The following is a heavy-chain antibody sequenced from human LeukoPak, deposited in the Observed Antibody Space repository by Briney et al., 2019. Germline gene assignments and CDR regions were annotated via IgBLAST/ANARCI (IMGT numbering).Heavy chain of an antibody. Sequence: SETLSLTCTVSGGSISSYYWNWIRQPPGKGLEWIGYIYYSGSTNYNPSLKSRVTISVDTSKNQFSLNLTSVTAADTAVYYCAKGPDSSGYGYYYGMVVWGQGTTVTVSS. CDR2: IYYSGST. V-gene: IGHV4-59*01. CDR1: GGSISSYY. J-gene: IGHJ6*02. CDR3: AKGPDSSGYGYYYGMVV. D-gene: IGHD3-22*01.